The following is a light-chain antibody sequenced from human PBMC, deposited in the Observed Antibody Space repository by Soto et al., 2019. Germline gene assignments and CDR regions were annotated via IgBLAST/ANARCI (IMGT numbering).Light chain of an antibody. V-gene: IGLV1-47*01. Sequence: QSVLTQPPSASGTPGQRVTISCSGSSSNIGATFVYWYQQLPGTAPKLLIYRNNQRPSGVPDRFSGSQSGTSASLAISGVRSEDEADYYCATWDDSLSGVVFGGGTKVTVL. CDR3: ATWDDSLSGVV. CDR1: SSNIGATF. CDR2: RNN. J-gene: IGLJ2*01.